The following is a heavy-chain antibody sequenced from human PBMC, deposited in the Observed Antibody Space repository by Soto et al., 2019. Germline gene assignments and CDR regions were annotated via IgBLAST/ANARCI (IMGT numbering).Heavy chain of an antibody. V-gene: IGHV3-48*04. CDR1: GFTFTSYS. CDR2: IATWSSST. J-gene: IGHJ4*02. D-gene: IGHD3-9*01. CDR3: ARDVDWAFHY. Sequence: GGSPRLSCVASGFTFTSYSMTWVRQAPGKGLEWLAHIATWSSSTDYADSVRGRFTISRDDAKNSLYLQMSSLRAEDTAVYYCARDVDWAFHYWGQGTLVTVSS.